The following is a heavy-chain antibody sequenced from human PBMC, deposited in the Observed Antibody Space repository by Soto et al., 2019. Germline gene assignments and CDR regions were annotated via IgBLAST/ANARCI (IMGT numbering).Heavy chain of an antibody. CDR3: ASAFCGGDCYSPSAFDI. D-gene: IGHD2-21*02. CDR2: IYSSGST. V-gene: IGHV4-31*03. CDR1: GGSITSADFY. J-gene: IGHJ4*02. Sequence: QVQLQESGPGLVKTSQTLSLTCTVSGGSITSADFYWSWIRQRPGKCLEYIGYIYSSGSTYSNPSLKSRLTMAIDTSKDQFSLKLKSVTAADTAVYYCASAFCGGDCYSPSAFDIWGQGILVTVSS.